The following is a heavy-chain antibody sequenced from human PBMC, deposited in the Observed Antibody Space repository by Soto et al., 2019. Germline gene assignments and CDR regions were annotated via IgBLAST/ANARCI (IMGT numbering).Heavy chain of an antibody. D-gene: IGHD3-16*01. CDR1: GFTFRSYA. CDR2: ISGSGGST. CDR3: AKDLSGVGGWFDP. V-gene: IGHV3-23*01. J-gene: IGHJ5*02. Sequence: EGQLLESGGGLVQPGGSRRLSCSASGFTFRSYALSWVRQAPGKGLAWVSAISGSGGSTYYADSVKGRFTISRDNSKNTLYLQMNRLRAEDTAVYYCAKDLSGVGGWFDPWGQGTLVTVSS.